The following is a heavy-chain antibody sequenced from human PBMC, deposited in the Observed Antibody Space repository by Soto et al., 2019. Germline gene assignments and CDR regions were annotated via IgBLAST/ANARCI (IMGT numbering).Heavy chain of an antibody. J-gene: IGHJ4*02. D-gene: IGHD6-13*01. CDR3: AKGGVRAAAVDY. CDR2: ISGSGGST. CDR1: GFTFSSYA. Sequence: GGSLRLSCAASGFTFSSYAMSWVRQAPGKGLEWVSAISGSGGSTYYADSVKGRFTISRDNSKNTLYLQMNSLRAEDTAGYYWAKGGVRAAAVDYWGQGTLVTVSS. V-gene: IGHV3-23*01.